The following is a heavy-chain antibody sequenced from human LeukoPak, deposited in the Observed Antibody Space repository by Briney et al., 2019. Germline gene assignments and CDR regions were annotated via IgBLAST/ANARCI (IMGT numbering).Heavy chain of an antibody. CDR1: GFTFSSYW. CDR2: IKQDGSEK. V-gene: IGHV3-7*01. CDR3: ARALRYVWGSYRFPFDP. Sequence: PGGSLRLSCAASGFTFSSYWMSWVRQAPGKGLEWVANIKQDGSEKYYVDSVKGRFTISRDNAKNSLYLQMNSLRAEDTAVYYCARALRYVWGSYRFPFDPWGQGTLVTVSS. J-gene: IGHJ5*02. D-gene: IGHD3-16*02.